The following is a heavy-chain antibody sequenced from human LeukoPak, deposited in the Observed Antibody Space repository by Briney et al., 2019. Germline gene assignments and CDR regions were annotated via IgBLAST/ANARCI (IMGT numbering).Heavy chain of an antibody. CDR2: INSDGTSP. CDR3: AREITYYYDSSGYYSGFDY. CDR1: GFTFSSYS. Sequence: GGSLRLSCAASGFTFSSYSMNWVRQAPGKGLVWVARINSDGTSPSYADSVRGRFTISRDNAKNSLYLQMNSLRAEDTAVYYCAREITYYYDSSGYYSGFDYWGQGTLVTVSS. V-gene: IGHV3-74*01. J-gene: IGHJ4*02. D-gene: IGHD3-22*01.